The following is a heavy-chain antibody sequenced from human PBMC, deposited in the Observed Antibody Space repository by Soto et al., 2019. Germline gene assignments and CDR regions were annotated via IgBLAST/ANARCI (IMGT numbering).Heavy chain of an antibody. CDR1: GAALNSGNYY. Sequence: SETLSLTCSVSGAALNSGNYYWSWIRQVPGKGLEWIGHIYVTGAVDYNPSLRDRITISQDTSERQFSLNLRLVTAADTAVYYCARLRTATNNYKWLDPWGQGTLVTVSS. V-gene: IGHV4-31*03. CDR2: IYVTGAV. CDR3: ARLRTATNNYKWLDP. D-gene: IGHD2-15*01. J-gene: IGHJ5*02.